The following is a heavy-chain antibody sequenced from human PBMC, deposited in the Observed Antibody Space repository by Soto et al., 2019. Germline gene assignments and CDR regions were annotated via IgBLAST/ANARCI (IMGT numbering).Heavy chain of an antibody. CDR1: VGPIAGVVSY. V-gene: IGHV4-30-4*01. J-gene: IGHJ4*02. CDR3: ANVDTAMVTVDY. D-gene: IGHD5-18*01. Sequence: QVQLQEWAPERVRPYRTRSLTGPVLVGPIAGVVSYWGWIGQPPGKGLGWIGSIYYSGSTYYNPSLKSRVTISVDTSKNQFSLKLSSVTAADTAVYYCANVDTAMVTVDYWGQGTLVTVSS. CDR2: IYYSGST.